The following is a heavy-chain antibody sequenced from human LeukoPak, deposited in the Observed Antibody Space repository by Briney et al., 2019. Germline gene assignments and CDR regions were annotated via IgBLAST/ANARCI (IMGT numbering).Heavy chain of an antibody. CDR3: ARSGRKYSSI. CDR1: GYRFTSYC. V-gene: IGHV5-51*01. J-gene: IGHJ3*02. Sequence: GQSLNLASKGSGYRFTSYCTGWVRQMPGKGLEWMGIIYPGDSDTIYSPSFQGQVTISADKTTSTANLQWSSLKASDTAMYYCARSGRKYSSIWGAAAMGTVSS. CDR2: IYPGDSDT. D-gene: IGHD2-15*01.